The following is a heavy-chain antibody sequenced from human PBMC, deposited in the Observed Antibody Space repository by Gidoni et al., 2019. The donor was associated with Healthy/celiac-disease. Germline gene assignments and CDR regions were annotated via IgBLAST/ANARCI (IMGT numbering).Heavy chain of an antibody. V-gene: IGHV3-30-3*01. J-gene: IGHJ4*02. CDR3: ARDPLMVPLYYFDY. CDR2: ISYDGSKK. CDR1: GFTFSSYA. D-gene: IGHD3-10*01. Sequence: QVQLVESGGGVVQPGRSLRLSCAASGFTFSSYAMHWVRQAPGKGLEWVAVISYDGSKKYYADSVKVRFTISRDNSKNTLYLQMNSLRAEDTAVYYCARDPLMVPLYYFDYWGQGTLVTVSS.